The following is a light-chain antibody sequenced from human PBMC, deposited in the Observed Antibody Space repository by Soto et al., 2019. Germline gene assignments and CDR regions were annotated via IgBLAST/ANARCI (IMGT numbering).Light chain of an antibody. Sequence: QSALTQPASVSGSPGQSIAISCTGTRSDVGAYRFVSWYQHHPGKAPKLIIYEVRSRPSGVSYRFSGSKSGNTASLTIYGLQAEDEAVYYCTSYTDSNIVLFGGGTKVTVL. CDR3: TSYTDSNIVL. CDR1: RSDVGAYRF. J-gene: IGLJ2*01. CDR2: EVR. V-gene: IGLV2-14*01.